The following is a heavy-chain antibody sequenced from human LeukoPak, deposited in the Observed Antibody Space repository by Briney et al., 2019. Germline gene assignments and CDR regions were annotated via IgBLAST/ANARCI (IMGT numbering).Heavy chain of an antibody. Sequence: PGGSLRLSCAASGFTFSSYAMSWVRQAPGRGLEWVSAISDVGGSTYYADSVKGRFTISRDNSKNTLYMQMNSLRADDTAVYYCARQFTYYYGSGGGYFDYWGQGNLVTVSS. CDR1: GFTFSSYA. V-gene: IGHV3-23*01. CDR3: ARQFTYYYGSGGGYFDY. D-gene: IGHD3-10*01. J-gene: IGHJ4*02. CDR2: ISDVGGST.